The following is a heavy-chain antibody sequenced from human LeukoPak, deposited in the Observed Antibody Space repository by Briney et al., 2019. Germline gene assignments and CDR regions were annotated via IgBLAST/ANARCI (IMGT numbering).Heavy chain of an antibody. CDR1: GYTFTNYY. V-gene: IGHV1-46*01. CDR3: ARDKYSRSWLFDY. J-gene: IGHJ4*02. Sequence: ASVKVSCKASGYTFTNYYLHWVRQAPGQGLEWMGIINPSDGSTSYAQKFQGRVTMTRDTSTSTVYMELSSLRSEDTAVYYCARDKYSRSWLFDYWGQGTLSPSPQ. CDR2: INPSDGST. D-gene: IGHD6-13*01.